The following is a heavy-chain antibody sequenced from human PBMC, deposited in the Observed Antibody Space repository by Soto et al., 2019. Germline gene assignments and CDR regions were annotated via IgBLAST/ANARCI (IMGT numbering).Heavy chain of an antibody. CDR1: GFSLSTSGVG. D-gene: IGHD3-16*02. J-gene: IGHJ4*02. CDR3: AHSTDYVWGSYRYYFDY. CDR2: IYWDDDK. Sequence: SGPTLVNPTQTLTLTCTFSGFSLSTSGVGVGWIRQPPGKALEWLALIYWDDDKRYSPSLKSRLTITKDTSKNQVVLTMTNMDPVDTATYYCAHSTDYVWGSYRYYFDYWGQGTLVTVSS. V-gene: IGHV2-5*02.